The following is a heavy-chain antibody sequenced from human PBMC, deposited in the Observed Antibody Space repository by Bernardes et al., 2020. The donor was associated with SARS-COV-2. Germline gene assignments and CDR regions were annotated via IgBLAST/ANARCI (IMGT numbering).Heavy chain of an antibody. D-gene: IGHD1-26*01. J-gene: IGHJ4*02. CDR1: GDSISNSNYY. CDR3: ARHIGGTYLLPDY. V-gene: IGHV4-39*01. Sequence: SETLSLTCTVSGDSISNSNYYWGWVRQSPGKGLEWIGTIYYSGSFFYNPSLKSRVTISVATSRNQFSLKLSSVTAADTAVYYCARHIGGTYLLPDYWGQGTLVTVSS. CDR2: IYYSGSF.